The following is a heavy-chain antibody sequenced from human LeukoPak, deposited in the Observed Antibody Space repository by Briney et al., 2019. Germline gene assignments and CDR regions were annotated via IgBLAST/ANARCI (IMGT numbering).Heavy chain of an antibody. CDR3: ASQASYGYAFDY. CDR2: IIPIFGTA. CDR1: GGTFSSYA. D-gene: IGHD5-18*01. J-gene: IGHJ4*02. Sequence: ASVKVSCKASGGTFSSYAISWVRQAPGQGLEWMGGIIPIFGTANYAQKFQGRDTITTDESTSTAYMELSSLRSEDTAVYYCASQASYGYAFDYWGQGTLVTVSS. V-gene: IGHV1-69*05.